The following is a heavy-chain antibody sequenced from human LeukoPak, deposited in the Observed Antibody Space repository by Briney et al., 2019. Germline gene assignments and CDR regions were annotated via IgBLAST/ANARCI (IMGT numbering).Heavy chain of an antibody. D-gene: IGHD2-2*01. J-gene: IGHJ4*02. V-gene: IGHV3-53*05. Sequence: PGGSLRLSCAASGFTVSSNYMTWVRQAAGKGLEWVSVIYSGGSTYYADSVKGRFTISRDNSRNTLYLQMNSLRGDDTAVYYCARGRLPAHYFNYWGQGTLVTVSS. CDR2: IYSGGST. CDR1: GFTVSSNY. CDR3: ARGRLPAHYFNY.